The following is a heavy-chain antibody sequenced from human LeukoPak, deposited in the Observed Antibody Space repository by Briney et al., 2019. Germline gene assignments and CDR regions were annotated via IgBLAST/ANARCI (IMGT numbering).Heavy chain of an antibody. V-gene: IGHV1-46*01. CDR3: ARDSTAVGVTATSNIWFDP. J-gene: IGHJ5*02. CDR1: GYTFTNYY. Sequence: ASVKVSCKASGYTFTNYYMHWLRQAPGQRLEGMGIINPSGGITSYAQNFPGRVTMTRDTSTSTFYMELSSLRSEDTAVYYCARDSTAVGVTATSNIWFDPWGQGTLVTVSS. CDR2: INPSGGIT. D-gene: IGHD2-21*02.